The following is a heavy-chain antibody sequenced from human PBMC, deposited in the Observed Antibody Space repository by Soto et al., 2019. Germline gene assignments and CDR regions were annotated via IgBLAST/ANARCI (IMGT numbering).Heavy chain of an antibody. CDR2: ISSSSSYI. Sequence: EVQLVESGGGLVKPGGSLRLSCAASGFTFSSYSMNWVRQAPGKGLEWVSSISSSSSYIYYADSVKGRFTISRDNAKKSLYLQMNSLRAEETAVYYCARVLTIFGVVYPRYYYYYGMDVWGQGTTVTVSS. CDR1: GFTFSSYS. V-gene: IGHV3-21*01. J-gene: IGHJ6*02. CDR3: ARVLTIFGVVYPRYYYYYGMDV. D-gene: IGHD3-3*01.